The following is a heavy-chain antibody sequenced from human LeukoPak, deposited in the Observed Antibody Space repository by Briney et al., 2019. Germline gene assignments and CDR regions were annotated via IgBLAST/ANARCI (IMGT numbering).Heavy chain of an antibody. CDR3: VRDDQWAFDI. CDR2: IKENSAYI. Sequence: GSLSLYCAASGFTFSAFPMNWVRQAPGKGREGLSHIKENSAYISYADSVRGRFTLTRDEAKNTLNLQMNSLRAEDTAIYYCVRDDQWAFDIWGQGTMVTVSP. CDR1: GFTFSAFP. V-gene: IGHV3-21*05. J-gene: IGHJ3*02. D-gene: IGHD2-8*01.